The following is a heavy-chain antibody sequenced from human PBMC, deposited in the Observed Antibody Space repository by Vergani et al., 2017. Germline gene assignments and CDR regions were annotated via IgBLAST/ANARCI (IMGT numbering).Heavy chain of an antibody. D-gene: IGHD3-10*01. Sequence: QVQLVESGGGVVQPGRSLRLSCAASGFTFSSYAMHWVRQAPGKGLEWVAVISYDGSNKYYADSVKGRFTISRDNSKNTLYLQLNSLRAEDTAVYYFARDLLLWFGELFSWYFDLWGRGTLVTVSS. CDR1: GFTFSSYA. CDR2: ISYDGSNK. J-gene: IGHJ2*01. V-gene: IGHV3-30-3*01. CDR3: ARDLLLWFGELFSWYFDL.